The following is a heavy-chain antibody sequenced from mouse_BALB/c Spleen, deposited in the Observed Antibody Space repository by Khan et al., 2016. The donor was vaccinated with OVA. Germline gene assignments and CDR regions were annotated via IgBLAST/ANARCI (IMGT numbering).Heavy chain of an antibody. J-gene: IGHJ4*01. Sequence: EVQLVESGGGLVQPGGSLKLSCAASGFAFSRYWMSWVRQAPGKGLEWIGEINPDSSSINYTPSLKDKFIFSRDNAKTTLSLQMSKVRSEDTALYYCARGLRRYYYAMDYWGQGTSVTVSS. V-gene: IGHV4-1*02. CDR3: ARGLRRYYYAMDY. CDR1: GFAFSRYW. CDR2: INPDSSSI. D-gene: IGHD2-2*01.